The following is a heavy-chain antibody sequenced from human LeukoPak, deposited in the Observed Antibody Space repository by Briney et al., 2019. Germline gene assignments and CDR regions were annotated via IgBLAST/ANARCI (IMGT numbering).Heavy chain of an antibody. V-gene: IGHV3-30*03. J-gene: IGHJ4*02. CDR2: ISYDGSNK. CDR1: GFTFSSYG. CDR3: ARPWKRYFDWPTDY. Sequence: GRSLRLSCAASGFTFSSYGMHWVRQAPGKGLEWVAVISYDGSNKYYADSVKGRFTISRDNSKNTLYLQMNSLRAEDTAVYYCARPWKRYFDWPTDYWGQGTLVTVSS. D-gene: IGHD3-9*01.